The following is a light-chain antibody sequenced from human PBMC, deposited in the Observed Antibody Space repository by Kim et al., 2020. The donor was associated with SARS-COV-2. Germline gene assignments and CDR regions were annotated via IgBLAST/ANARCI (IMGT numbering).Light chain of an antibody. CDR3: QQSYSTPPYT. CDR2: AAS. J-gene: IGKJ2*01. Sequence: ASVGDRVTNTCRASQSISSYLNWYQQKPGKAPKLLIYAASSLQSGVPSRFSGSGSGTDFTLTISSLQPEDFATYYCQQSYSTPPYTFGQGTKLEI. CDR1: QSISSY. V-gene: IGKV1-39*01.